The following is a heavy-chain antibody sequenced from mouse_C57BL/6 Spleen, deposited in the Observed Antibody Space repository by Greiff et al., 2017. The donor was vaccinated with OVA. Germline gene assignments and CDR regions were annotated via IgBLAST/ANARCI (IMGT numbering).Heavy chain of an antibody. CDR3: RGDYDYFDY. Sequence: EVQLKQSGAELVKPGASVKLSCTASGFNIKDYYMHWVKQRTEPGLEWIGRIDPEDGETKYAPKFQGKATITADTSSNTAYLQLSSLTSEDTAVYYCRGDYDYFDYWGKGTTLTVSS. J-gene: IGHJ2*01. CDR1: GFNIKDYY. CDR2: IDPEDGET. V-gene: IGHV14-2*01. D-gene: IGHD2-4*01.